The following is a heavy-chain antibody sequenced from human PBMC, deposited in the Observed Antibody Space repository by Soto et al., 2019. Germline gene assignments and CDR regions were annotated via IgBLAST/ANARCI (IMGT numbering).Heavy chain of an antibody. CDR3: ARDRDITIPFYGMDV. D-gene: IGHD3-9*01. V-gene: IGHV1-3*01. CDR1: GYTFTSYA. CDR2: INAGNGNT. Sequence: GASVQVSCKASGYTFTSYAMHWVRQAPGQRLEWMGWINAGNGNTKYSQKFQGRVTITRDTSASTAYMELSSLRSEDTAVYYCARDRDITIPFYGMDVWGQGTTVTVSS. J-gene: IGHJ6*02.